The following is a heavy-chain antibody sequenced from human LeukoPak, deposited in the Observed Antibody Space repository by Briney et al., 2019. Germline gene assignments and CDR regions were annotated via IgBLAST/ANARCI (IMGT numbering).Heavy chain of an antibody. CDR3: ARSGYCSSTSCYTVDYYYMDV. V-gene: IGHV4-30-4*08. D-gene: IGHD2-2*02. CDR1: GGSISSGDYY. Sequence: SETLSLTCTVSGGSISSGDYYWSWICQPPGKGLEWIGYIYYSGSTYYNPSLKSRVTISVDTSKNQFSLKLSSVTAADTAVYYCARSGYCSSTSCYTVDYYYMDVWGKGTTVTVSS. CDR2: IYYSGST. J-gene: IGHJ6*03.